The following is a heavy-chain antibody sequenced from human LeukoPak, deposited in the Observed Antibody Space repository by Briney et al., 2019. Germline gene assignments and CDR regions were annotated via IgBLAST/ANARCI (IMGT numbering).Heavy chain of an antibody. CDR1: GGTFSSYA. CDR2: IIPILGIA. V-gene: IGHV1-69*04. D-gene: IGHD3-10*01. CDR3: ASVLLWFGEPGGAFDI. J-gene: IGHJ3*02. Sequence: SVKVSCTASGGTFSSYAISWVRQAPGQGLEWMGRIIPILGIANYAQKFQGRVTITADKSTSTAYMELSSLRSEDTAVYYCASVLLWFGEPGGAFDIWGQGTMVTVSS.